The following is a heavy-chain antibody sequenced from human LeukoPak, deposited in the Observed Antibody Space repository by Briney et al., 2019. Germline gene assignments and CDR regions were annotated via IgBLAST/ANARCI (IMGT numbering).Heavy chain of an antibody. V-gene: IGHV3-7*01. D-gene: IGHD5-18*01. CDR2: IKQDGSQT. J-gene: IGHJ4*02. CDR3: ARGYSYGLFDY. CDR1: GFTFSDYW. Sequence: AGGSLRLSCVASGFTFSDYWMSWVRQAPGKGLEWVANIKQDGSQTQYVDSVKGRFTISRDNAKNSLYLQMSSLRAEDTAVYYCARGYSYGLFDYWGQGTLVTVSS.